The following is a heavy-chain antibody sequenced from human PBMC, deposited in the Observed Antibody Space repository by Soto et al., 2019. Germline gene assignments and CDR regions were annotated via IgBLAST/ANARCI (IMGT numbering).Heavy chain of an antibody. CDR1: AFSLTASGVG. Sequence: SGPTLVNPTQTLTLTCTFSAFSLTASGVGVAWIRQPPGKALEWLALIYCDYDKRYSPSLRSRLTVTKDTSKNQVVLTMTNMDPVDTATYYCAHTRGGGNSALIDYWGQGTLVTVSS. D-gene: IGHD1-1*01. J-gene: IGHJ4*01. CDR2: IYCDYDK. V-gene: IGHV2-5*02. CDR3: AHTRGGGNSALIDY.